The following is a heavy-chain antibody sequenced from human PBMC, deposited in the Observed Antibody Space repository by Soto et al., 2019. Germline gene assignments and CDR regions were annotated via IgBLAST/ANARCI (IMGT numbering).Heavy chain of an antibody. V-gene: IGHV6-1*01. CDR1: GESVCINRVA. CDR2: TYYRSKWFS. Sequence: PSQTLPRTCAICGESVCINRVAWSWIRQSPSRGLEWLGRTYYRSKWFSDYAVSVKSRITINADTSKNQFSLHLSSVTPEDTAVYYCARRQGGSLGYWGQGTQVTVSS. D-gene: IGHD3-16*01. CDR3: ARRQGGSLGY. J-gene: IGHJ4*02.